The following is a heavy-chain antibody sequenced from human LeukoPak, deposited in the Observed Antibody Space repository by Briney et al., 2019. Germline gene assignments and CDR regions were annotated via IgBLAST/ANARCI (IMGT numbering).Heavy chain of an antibody. J-gene: IGHJ4*02. D-gene: IGHD3-16*01. CDR2: ISSSSSTI. CDR1: GFTLSSYS. CDR3: ARGPYVDSYYFDY. Sequence: GGSLRLSCGASGFTLSSYSMNWVRQAPGKGLEWVSYISSSSSTIYYADSVKGRFTISRDNAKNSLYLQMNSLRAEDTAVYYCARGPYVDSYYFDYWGQGTLVTVSS. V-gene: IGHV3-48*04.